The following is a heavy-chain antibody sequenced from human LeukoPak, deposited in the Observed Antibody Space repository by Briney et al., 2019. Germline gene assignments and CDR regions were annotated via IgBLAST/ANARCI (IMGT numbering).Heavy chain of an antibody. CDR1: GFTFSSYA. CDR3: ARAPIAAAGTLDY. D-gene: IGHD6-13*01. V-gene: IGHV3-30-3*01. CDR2: ISYDGSNK. Sequence: GGSLRLSCAASGFTFSSYAMHWVRQAPGKGLEWVAVISYDGSNKYYADSVKGRFTISRDNSKNTLYLQTNSLRAEDTAVYYCARAPIAAAGTLDYWGQGTLVTVSS. J-gene: IGHJ4*02.